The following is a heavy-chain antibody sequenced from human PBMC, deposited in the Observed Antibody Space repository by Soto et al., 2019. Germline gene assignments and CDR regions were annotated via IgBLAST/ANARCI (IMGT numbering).Heavy chain of an antibody. CDR2: IYTSGST. Sequence: PSETLSLTCTVSGGSISSYYWSWIRQPAGKGLEWIGRIYTSGSTNYNPSLKSRVTMSVDTSKNQFSLKLSSVTAADTAVYYCARGGRIIGQLRNYYGMDVWGQGNTVTVSS. CDR1: GGSISSYY. D-gene: IGHD6-6*01. CDR3: ARGGRIIGQLRNYYGMDV. V-gene: IGHV4-4*07. J-gene: IGHJ6*02.